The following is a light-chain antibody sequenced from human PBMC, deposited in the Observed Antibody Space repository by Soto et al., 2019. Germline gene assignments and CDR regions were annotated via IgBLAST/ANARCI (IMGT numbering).Light chain of an antibody. V-gene: IGKV1-5*01. CDR2: DAS. J-gene: IGKJ1*01. CDR1: QSISNW. CDR3: QQYNNWPRGT. Sequence: DIQMTQSPSTLSASIGDRVTITCRASQSISNWLAWLQQKPGKAPKVLIFDASNLGSGVPSRFSGSGSGTEFTLTISSLQSEDFAVYYCQQYNNWPRGTFGQGTKVDIK.